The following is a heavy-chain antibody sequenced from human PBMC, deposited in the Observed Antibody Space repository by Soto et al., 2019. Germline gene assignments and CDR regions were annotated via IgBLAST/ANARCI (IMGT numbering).Heavy chain of an antibody. CDR2: IYNSGRT. D-gene: IGHD5-18*01. Sequence: QLQLQESGPGLVKPSQSLSLTCTVSGGSINSSSYYWGWIRQPPGKGLELIGTIYNSGRTYYKSSLRSRVTRSVDTSKNQFSRRLISVTAADSAVYYCARLSGYNYAELDYWGQGTLVTVSS. V-gene: IGHV4-39*01. CDR1: GGSINSSSYY. CDR3: ARLSGYNYAELDY. J-gene: IGHJ4*02.